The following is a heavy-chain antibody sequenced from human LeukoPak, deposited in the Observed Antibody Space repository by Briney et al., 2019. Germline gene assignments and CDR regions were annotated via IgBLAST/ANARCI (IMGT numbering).Heavy chain of an antibody. Sequence: PSETLSLTCAVYGGSFSGYYWSWIRQPPGKGLEWIGEINHSGSTNYNPSLKSRVTISVDTSKNQFSLKLSSVTAADTAVYYCARVGSRYYYGSGSCAEKPIDPWGQGTLVTVSS. CDR3: ARVGSRYYYGSGSCAEKPIDP. J-gene: IGHJ5*02. CDR1: GGSFSGYY. CDR2: INHSGST. V-gene: IGHV4-34*01. D-gene: IGHD3-10*01.